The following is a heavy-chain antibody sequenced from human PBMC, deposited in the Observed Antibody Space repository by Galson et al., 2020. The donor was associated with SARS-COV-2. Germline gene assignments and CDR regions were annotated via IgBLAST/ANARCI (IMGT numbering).Heavy chain of an antibody. D-gene: IGHD3-3*01. Sequence: GGSLRLSCAASGFTFSSSAMNWVRQAPGKGPEWVSAISGSVGSTYYADSVKGRYTISRDNSKNTRHLQMNSLRAEDTAVYYCAKDGSTDFWSGYPIYYFDYWGQGTLVTVSS. CDR1: GFTFSSSA. CDR2: ISGSVGST. CDR3: AKDGSTDFWSGYPIYYFDY. V-gene: IGHV3-23*01. J-gene: IGHJ4*02.